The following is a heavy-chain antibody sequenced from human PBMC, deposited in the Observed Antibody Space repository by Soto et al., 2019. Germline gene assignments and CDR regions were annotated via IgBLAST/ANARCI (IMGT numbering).Heavy chain of an antibody. V-gene: IGHV3-48*02. CDR3: VFFFKAEDGIRDNVPVSAFLLNRSSDL. Sequence: GKGLEWVSYISSSSSTIYYADSVKGRFTISRDNAKNSLYRQMNRLRDEDTAVYYCVFFFKAEDGIRDNVPVSAFLLNRSSDL. CDR2: ISSSSSTI. J-gene: IGHJ2*01. D-gene: IGHD1-20*01.